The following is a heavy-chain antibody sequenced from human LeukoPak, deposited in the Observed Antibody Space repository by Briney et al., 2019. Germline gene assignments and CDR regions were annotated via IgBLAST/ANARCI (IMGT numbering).Heavy chain of an antibody. CDR2: ISGSSSTI. Sequence: GGSLRLSCAVSGFTFSSYSMNWVRQAPGKGLEWGSYISGSSSTIYYADSVKGRFTISRDNGKNTLYLQMNSLRAEDTAVYYCARDRTMVRGFGVDPWGQGTLVTVSS. V-gene: IGHV3-48*01. CDR3: ARDRTMVRGFGVDP. CDR1: GFTFSSYS. J-gene: IGHJ5*02. D-gene: IGHD3-10*01.